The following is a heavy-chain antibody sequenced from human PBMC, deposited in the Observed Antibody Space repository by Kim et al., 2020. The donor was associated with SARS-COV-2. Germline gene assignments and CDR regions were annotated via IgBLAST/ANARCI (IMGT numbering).Heavy chain of an antibody. J-gene: IGHJ4*02. Sequence: SETLSLTCTVSGASISGSSYHWGWIRQPPGKGLEWIGNIFYTGSTDYNPSLRDRVTMSVDASNNQFSLKLTSLTAADTAVYFCATLDTALITFDKWGPGTLVTVSS. V-gene: IGHV4-39*01. CDR2: IFYTGST. CDR1: GASISGSSYH. D-gene: IGHD5-18*01. CDR3: ATLDTALITFDK.